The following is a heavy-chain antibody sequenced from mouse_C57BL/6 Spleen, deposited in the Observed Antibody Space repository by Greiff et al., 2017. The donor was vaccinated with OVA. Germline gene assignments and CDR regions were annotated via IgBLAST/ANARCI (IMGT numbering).Heavy chain of an antibody. CDR2: IYPGSGST. V-gene: IGHV1-55*01. J-gene: IGHJ4*01. CDR1: GYTFTSYW. Sequence: QVQLQQPGAELVKPGASVKMSCKASGYTFTSYWITWVKQRPGQGLEWIGDIYPGSGSTNYNEKFKSKATLTVDTSSSTAYMQLSSLTSEDSAVYYCAREGGEPNPYAMDYWGQGTSVTVSS. CDR3: AREGGEPNPYAMDY. D-gene: IGHD2-13*01.